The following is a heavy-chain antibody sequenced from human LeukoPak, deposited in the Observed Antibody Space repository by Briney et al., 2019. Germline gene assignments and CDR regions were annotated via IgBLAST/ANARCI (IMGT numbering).Heavy chain of an antibody. Sequence: GASVKVSCKASGGTFSSYAISWVRQAPGQGLEWMGRIIPILGIANYAQKFQGRVTITTDESTSTAYMELSSLRSEDTAVYYCARSSSGSYESYYYYMDVWGXXTXVXVSS. CDR1: GGTFSSYA. CDR3: ARSSSGSYESYYYYMDV. V-gene: IGHV1-69*04. J-gene: IGHJ6*03. CDR2: IIPILGIA. D-gene: IGHD1-26*01.